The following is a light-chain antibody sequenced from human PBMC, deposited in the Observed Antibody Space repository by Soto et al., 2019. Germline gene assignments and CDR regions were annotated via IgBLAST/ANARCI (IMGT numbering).Light chain of an antibody. V-gene: IGKV3-15*01. CDR3: QQYNNSPPMT. J-gene: IGKJ5*01. CDR1: HSVNSN. CDR2: GAS. Sequence: TESPASLSASPGDRARLSCNASHSVNSNLALYQQKPGEPPRLLIYGASTRATGSPARFSGSGSWTEFTLTISSRQSEDFAVYYCQQYNNSPPMTFGQGTRVEIK.